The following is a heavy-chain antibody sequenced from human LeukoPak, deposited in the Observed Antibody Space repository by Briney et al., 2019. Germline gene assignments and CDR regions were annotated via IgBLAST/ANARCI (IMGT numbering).Heavy chain of an antibody. CDR3: ARRPPALGAFDI. CDR2: IYYSGST. Sequence: SETLSLTCTVSGGSISSGGYYWSWIRQHPGKGLEWIGYIYYSGSTYYNPSLKSRVTMSADTSKNQFSLRVTSVTAADTAAYYCARRPPALGAFDIWGQGTMVSVSS. V-gene: IGHV4-31*03. J-gene: IGHJ3*02. CDR1: GGSISSGGYY. D-gene: IGHD6-6*01.